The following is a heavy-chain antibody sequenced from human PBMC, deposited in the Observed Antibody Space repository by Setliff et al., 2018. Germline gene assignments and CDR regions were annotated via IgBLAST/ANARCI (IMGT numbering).Heavy chain of an antibody. CDR3: ARGPPDFVVVPAAAKFDY. CDR1: GYNFPVYG. CDR2: ISPDNGVT. D-gene: IGHD2-2*01. V-gene: IGHV1-18*01. Sequence: ASVKVSCKTSGYNFPVYGITWVRQAPGHGLEWMGWISPDNGVTKYVEKNQDRVTMTTDTSTNTAYMELRNLTSDDTAVYYCARGPPDFVVVPAAAKFDYWGQGTLVTVSS. J-gene: IGHJ4*02.